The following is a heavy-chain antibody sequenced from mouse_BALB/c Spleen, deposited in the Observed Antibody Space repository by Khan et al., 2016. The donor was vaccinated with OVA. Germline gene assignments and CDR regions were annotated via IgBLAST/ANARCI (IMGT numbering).Heavy chain of an antibody. V-gene: IGHV9-2-1*01. J-gene: IGHJ3*01. D-gene: IGHD1-1*01. CDR3: ARNFLYYYFSSPFAY. Sequence: QIQLVQSGPELKKPGETVKISCKASGYTFTDYSMHWVKQAPGKGLKWMGWINTETGETTYADDFKGRFAFSLETSASTAYLQINNLKNEDTATXFCARNFLYYYFSSPFAYWGQGTLFTVSA. CDR1: GYTFTDYS. CDR2: INTETGET.